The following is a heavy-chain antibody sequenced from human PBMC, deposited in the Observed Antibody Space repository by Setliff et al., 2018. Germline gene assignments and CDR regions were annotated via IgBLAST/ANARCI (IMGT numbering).Heavy chain of an antibody. CDR1: GFTFGSFG. CDR3: VRDDVRGYYMDV. V-gene: IGHV3-33*05. J-gene: IGHJ6*03. Sequence: PGGSLRLSCEASGFTFGSFGMHWVRQAPGKGLEWVAVISYDGSNKYYADSVKGRFTISRDNSKNSLYLQMNSLRAEDTAVYYCVRDDVRGYYMDVWGKGTTVTVSS. D-gene: IGHD3-10*02. CDR2: ISYDGSNK.